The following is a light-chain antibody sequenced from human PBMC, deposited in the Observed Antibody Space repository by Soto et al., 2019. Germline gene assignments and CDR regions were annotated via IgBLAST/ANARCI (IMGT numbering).Light chain of an antibody. CDR2: AAS. V-gene: IGKV1-9*01. J-gene: IGKJ2*01. Sequence: DIQLTQSPSFLSASVGDRVTITCRASQGISSYLAWYQQKPGKAPKLLIYAASTLQSGVPSRFSGSGSGTEFTLTISSLQPEDFATYYCQQLNSYPMYTFGQGTKVDNK. CDR3: QQLNSYPMYT. CDR1: QGISSY.